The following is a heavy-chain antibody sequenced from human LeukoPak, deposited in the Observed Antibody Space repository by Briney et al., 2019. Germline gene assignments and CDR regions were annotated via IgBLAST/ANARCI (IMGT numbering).Heavy chain of an antibody. Sequence: PSETLSLTCTVSGGSISSHYWSWLRQPPGEGLEWIAYIHYTWRTNYNPPLKGRVTISVDTSNSHFSLNLNSVTAADTAVYYCARGAGWYDYWGQGTLVTVSS. CDR1: GGSISSHY. CDR3: ARGAGWYDY. J-gene: IGHJ4*02. D-gene: IGHD6-19*01. V-gene: IGHV4-59*11. CDR2: IHYTWRT.